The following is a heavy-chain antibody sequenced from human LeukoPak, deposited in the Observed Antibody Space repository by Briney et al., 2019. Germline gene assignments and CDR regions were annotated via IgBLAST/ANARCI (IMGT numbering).Heavy chain of an antibody. CDR2: ISAYNGNT. CDR1: GYTFTSYG. Sequence: GASVKVSCKTSGYTFTSYGISWVRQAPGQGLEWMGWISAYNGNTNYAQKLQGRVTMTTDTSTSTAYMELRSLRSDDTAVYYCARVDSGYYFHYYYYMDVWGKGTTVTVSS. CDR3: ARVDSGYYFHYYYYMDV. D-gene: IGHD3-22*01. J-gene: IGHJ6*03. V-gene: IGHV1-18*01.